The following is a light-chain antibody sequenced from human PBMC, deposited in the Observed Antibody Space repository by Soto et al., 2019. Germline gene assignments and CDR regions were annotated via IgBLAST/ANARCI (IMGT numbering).Light chain of an antibody. CDR3: QQRSNWPRTWT. V-gene: IGKV3-11*01. CDR2: DAS. CDR1: QSVSSSY. Sequence: VLTQSPATLSLSPGERATLSCRASQSVSSSYLAWYQQKPGQAPRLLIYDASNRATGIPARFSGSGSGTDFTLTISSLEPEDFAVYYCQQRSNWPRTWTFGQGTKVDI. J-gene: IGKJ1*01.